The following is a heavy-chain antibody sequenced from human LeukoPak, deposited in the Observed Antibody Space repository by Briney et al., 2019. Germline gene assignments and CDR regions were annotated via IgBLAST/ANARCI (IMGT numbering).Heavy chain of an antibody. Sequence: SETLSLTCTVSGVSISSSNSYWGWIRQPPGKGLEWIGSIYYSGNTYYNASLKSQVSISIDTSKNQFSLKLSSVTAADTAVYYCARDRSWVTLVYYFDYWGQGTLVTVSS. D-gene: IGHD3-16*01. CDR1: GVSISSSNSY. J-gene: IGHJ4*02. V-gene: IGHV4-39*07. CDR2: IYYSGNT. CDR3: ARDRSWVTLVYYFDY.